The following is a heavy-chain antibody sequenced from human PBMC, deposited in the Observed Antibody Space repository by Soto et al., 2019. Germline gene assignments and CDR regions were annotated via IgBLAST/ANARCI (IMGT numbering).Heavy chain of an antibody. Sequence: SETLSLTCTVSGGSISSSSFHWGWIRQPPGKGLEWIGSIYYSGSTYYSPSLKSRVTISVDTSKNQFALKLSSVTAADTAVYYCARDLGYSGFDYWGQGTLVTVSS. J-gene: IGHJ4*02. D-gene: IGHD6-13*01. V-gene: IGHV4-39*06. CDR3: ARDLGYSGFDY. CDR1: GGSISSSSFH. CDR2: IYYSGST.